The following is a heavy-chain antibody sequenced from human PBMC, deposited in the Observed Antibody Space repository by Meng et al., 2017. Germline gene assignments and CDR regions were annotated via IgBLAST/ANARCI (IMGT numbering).Heavy chain of an antibody. CDR3: ARTRRPLGGTIDY. Sequence: SETLSLTCTVSGGSVSSGSYYWSWIRQPPGKGLEWIGYIYYSGSTNYNPSLKSRVTISIDTSKNQFSLKLGSVTAADTAVYYCARTRRPLGGTIDYWGQGTLVTVSS. J-gene: IGHJ4*02. CDR1: GGSVSSGSYY. V-gene: IGHV4-61*01. D-gene: IGHD3-16*01. CDR2: IYYSGST.